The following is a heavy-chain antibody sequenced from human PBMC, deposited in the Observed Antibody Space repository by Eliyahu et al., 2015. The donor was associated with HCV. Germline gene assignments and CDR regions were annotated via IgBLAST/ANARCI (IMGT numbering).Heavy chain of an antibody. V-gene: IGHV2-26*01. CDR1: GFSLSNARMG. CDR3: ARITDGDYFDY. J-gene: IGHJ4*02. D-gene: IGHD4-17*01. CDR2: IFSNDEK. Sequence: QVTLKESGPVLVKPTETLTLTCTVSGFSLSNARMGVSWILAHIFSNDEKSYSTSLKSRLTISKDTSKSQVVLTMTNMDPVDTATYYCARITDGDYFDYWGQGTLVTVSS.